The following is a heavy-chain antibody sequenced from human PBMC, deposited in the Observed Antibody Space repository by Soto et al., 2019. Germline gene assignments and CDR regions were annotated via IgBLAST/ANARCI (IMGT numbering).Heavy chain of an antibody. V-gene: IGHV4-39*07. CDR1: GGSISSTTYY. CDR2: INYSGRT. Sequence: PSETLSLTCTVSGGSISSTTYYWVWVRQPPGQGLEWIGKINYSGRTYYNPSLKSRVTISVDTSKNQFSLKLSSVTAADTAVYYCARGSPLHRLLSRTLGSLRWFDPWRQGTLVTVSS. CDR3: ARGSPLHRLLSRTLGSLRWFDP. J-gene: IGHJ5*02. D-gene: IGHD2-2*01.